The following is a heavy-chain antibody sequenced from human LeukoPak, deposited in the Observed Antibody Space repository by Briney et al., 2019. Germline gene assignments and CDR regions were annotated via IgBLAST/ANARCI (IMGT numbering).Heavy chain of an antibody. CDR3: ARGHYYDSRID. J-gene: IGHJ4*02. Sequence: SEALSLTCTVSGGSISSGGYYWSWIRQHPGKGLEWIGYIYYSGSTYYNPSLKSRVTISVDTSKNQFSLKLSSVTAADTAVYYCARGHYYDSRIDWGQGTLVTVSS. V-gene: IGHV4-31*03. CDR1: GGSISSGGYY. CDR2: IYYSGST. D-gene: IGHD3-22*01.